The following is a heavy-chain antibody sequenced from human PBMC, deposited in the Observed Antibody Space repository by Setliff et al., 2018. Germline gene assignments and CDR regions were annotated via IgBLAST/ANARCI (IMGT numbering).Heavy chain of an antibody. CDR2: IYYSGST. D-gene: IGHD2-15*01. Sequence: SETLSLTCAVYGGSFSTYYWIWIRQPPGKGLEWIGYIYYSGSTNYNPSLKSRVSISVDTSNNQFSLKLSSVTAADTAVYYCARVIANCSGGSCYPYYLDYWGQGTLVTVSS. V-gene: IGHV4-59*08. CDR3: ARVIANCSGGSCYPYYLDY. J-gene: IGHJ4*02. CDR1: GGSFSTYY.